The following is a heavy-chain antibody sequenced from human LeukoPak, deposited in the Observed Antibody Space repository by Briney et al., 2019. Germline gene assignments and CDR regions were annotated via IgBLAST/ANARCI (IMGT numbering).Heavy chain of an antibody. D-gene: IGHD1-1*01. CDR2: IKQDGSEK. J-gene: IGHJ3*02. Sequence: GGSLRLSCAASGFTFSSYWMSWVRQAPGKGLGWVANIKQDGSEKYYVDSVKGRFTISRDNAKNSLYLQMNSLRAEDTAVYYCARAGRLAAIDIWGQGTMVTVSS. V-gene: IGHV3-7*01. CDR3: ARAGRLAAIDI. CDR1: GFTFSSYW.